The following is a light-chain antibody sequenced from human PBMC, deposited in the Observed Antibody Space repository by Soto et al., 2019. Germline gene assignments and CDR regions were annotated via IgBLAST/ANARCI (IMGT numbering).Light chain of an antibody. J-gene: IGLJ1*01. CDR1: STDVGGYNY. Sequence: QSALTQRRAVSGSPGQSVTISCTGTSTDVGGYNYVSWYQQHPGKVPKLMLYDVSKRPSGVPDRFSGSKSGNTASLTISGLQAEDEADYYCCSYAGRDTLYVFGSGTKVTV. CDR3: CSYAGRDTLYV. CDR2: DVS. V-gene: IGLV2-11*01.